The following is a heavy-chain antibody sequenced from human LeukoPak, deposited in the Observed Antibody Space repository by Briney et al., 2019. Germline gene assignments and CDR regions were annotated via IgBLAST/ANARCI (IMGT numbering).Heavy chain of an antibody. V-gene: IGHV3-23*01. J-gene: IGHJ6*02. D-gene: IGHD4-17*01. CDR1: GFTFSSYA. Sequence: GGSLRLSCAASGFTFSSYAMSWVRQAPGKGLEWVSAISGSGDSTYSTDSVKGRFTISRDNSKNTLYLQMNSLRAEDTAVYYCAKRLNDYGLRGYYYGMDVWGQGTTVTVSS. CDR2: ISGSGDST. CDR3: AKRLNDYGLRGYYYGMDV.